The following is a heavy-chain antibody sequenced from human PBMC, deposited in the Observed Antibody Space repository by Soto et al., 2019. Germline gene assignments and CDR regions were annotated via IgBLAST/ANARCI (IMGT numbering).Heavy chain of an antibody. CDR2: IIPIFGTA. D-gene: IGHD3-3*01. V-gene: IGHV1-69*13. CDR1: GGTFSSYA. CDR3: ASSSEYYDFWSGYPPLYYYYGMEV. Sequence: SVKVSCKASGGTFSSYAISWVRQAPGQGLEWMGGIIPIFGTANYAQKFQGRVTITADESTSTAYMELSSLRSEDTAVYYCASSSEYYDFWSGYPPLYYYYGMEVWGQGTTVTVSS. J-gene: IGHJ6*02.